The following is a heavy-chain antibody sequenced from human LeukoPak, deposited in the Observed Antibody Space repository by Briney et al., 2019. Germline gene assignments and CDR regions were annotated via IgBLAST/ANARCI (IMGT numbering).Heavy chain of an antibody. CDR3: TRINRPTTVYAFDI. Sequence: GGSLRLSCAASGFTFSNAWMSWVRQAPGKGLEWVGRIKSKTDGGTTDYAAPVKGRFTISRDDSKNTLYLQMNSLKTEDTAVYYCTRINRPTTVYAFDIWGQGTMVTVSS. CDR2: IKSKTDGGTT. J-gene: IGHJ3*02. D-gene: IGHD4-17*01. V-gene: IGHV3-15*01. CDR1: GFTFSNAW.